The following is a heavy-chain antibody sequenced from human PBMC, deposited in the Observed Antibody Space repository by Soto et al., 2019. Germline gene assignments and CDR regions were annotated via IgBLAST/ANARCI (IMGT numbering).Heavy chain of an antibody. V-gene: IGHV5-10-1*01. J-gene: IGHJ6*02. CDR1: GYSFTSYW. Sequence: GESLKISCKRSGYSFTSYWISWVRQMPGKGLEWMGRIDPSDSYTNYSPSFQGHVTISADKSISTAYLQWSSLKASDTAMYYCARFGGSGHDYHPYYYYGMDVWGQGTTVTISS. CDR3: ARFGGSGHDYHPYYYYGMDV. D-gene: IGHD5-12*01. CDR2: IDPSDSYT.